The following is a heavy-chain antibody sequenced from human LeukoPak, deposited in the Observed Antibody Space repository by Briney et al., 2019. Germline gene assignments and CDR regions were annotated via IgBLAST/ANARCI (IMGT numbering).Heavy chain of an antibody. CDR3: AGYHWNSGVVY. Sequence: PGGSLRLSCAASGFTFSNAWMSWVRQAPGQGLEWVSYISRSGDTIDYADSVKGRFSISRDNAKNSLYLQMNSLRAEDTAVYYCAGYHWNSGVVYWGQGTLVTVSS. CDR1: GFTFSNAW. CDR2: ISRSGDTI. V-gene: IGHV3-11*01. J-gene: IGHJ4*02. D-gene: IGHD1-7*01.